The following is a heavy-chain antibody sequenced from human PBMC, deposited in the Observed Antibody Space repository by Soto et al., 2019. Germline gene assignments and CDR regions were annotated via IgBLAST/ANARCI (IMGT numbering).Heavy chain of an antibody. D-gene: IGHD6-13*01. J-gene: IGHJ4*02. CDR2: INPSGGST. CDR1: GYTFTSYY. Sequence: GASVKVSCNAAGYTFTSYYMHWVGQAPGQGVAWMGIINPSGGSTSYAQKFQARVTMTSDTSTSTLYMKLRSLRSEDTAVYYCASKSAGYSSSWYSFWGQGTPVTVSS. V-gene: IGHV1-46*01. CDR3: ASKSAGYSSSWYSF.